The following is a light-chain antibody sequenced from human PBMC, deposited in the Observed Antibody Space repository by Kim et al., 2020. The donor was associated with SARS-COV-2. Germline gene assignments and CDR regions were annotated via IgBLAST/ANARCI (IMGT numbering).Light chain of an antibody. Sequence: SWSPGQTASITCYGDKLGDKYACWYQHKPGQSPVLVIYQDNKRPSGIPERFSGSNSGNTATLTISGTQAMDEADYYCQAWDSSTVIFGGGTQLTVL. CDR1: KLGDKY. CDR3: QAWDSSTVI. CDR2: QDN. V-gene: IGLV3-1*01. J-gene: IGLJ2*01.